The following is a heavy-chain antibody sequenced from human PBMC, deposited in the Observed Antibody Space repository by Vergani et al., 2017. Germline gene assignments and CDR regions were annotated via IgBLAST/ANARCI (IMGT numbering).Heavy chain of an antibody. CDR3: ARHTTYTDS. D-gene: IGHD1-1*01. V-gene: IGHV5-51*01. CDR2: IYPADSDT. Sequence: EVELFQSEPEMRNPGESLKTSGKGSEYTFGNYGIGLGRQMPGKGLEWMGIIYPADSDTRYTPSFQGQVTISADKSISTAFLQWDSLKASDTALYYCARHTTYTDSWGQGTLVTVSS. CDR1: EYTFGNYG. J-gene: IGHJ4*02.